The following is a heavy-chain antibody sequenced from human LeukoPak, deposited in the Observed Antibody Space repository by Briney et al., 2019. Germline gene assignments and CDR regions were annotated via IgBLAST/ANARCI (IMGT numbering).Heavy chain of an antibody. Sequence: GGSLRLSCAASGFTFSSYGMHWVRQAPGKGLEWVAVISYDGSNKYYADSVKGRFTISRDNAKNSLYLQMHSLRAEDTAVYYCARDGGVGDTGGVDYWGQGTLVTVSS. J-gene: IGHJ4*02. V-gene: IGHV3-30*03. D-gene: IGHD1-26*01. CDR3: ARDGGVGDTGGVDY. CDR1: GFTFSSYG. CDR2: ISYDGSNK.